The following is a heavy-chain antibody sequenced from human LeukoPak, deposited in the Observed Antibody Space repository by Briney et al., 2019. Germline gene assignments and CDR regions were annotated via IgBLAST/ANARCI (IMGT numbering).Heavy chain of an antibody. CDR2: IIPIFGTA. Sequence: SVKVSCKASGYSFTNYDINWVRQATGQGLEWMGGIIPIFGTANYAQKFQGRVTITADKSTSTAYMELSSLRSEDTAVYYCTYGSGSYLAGAFDIWGQGTMVTVSS. J-gene: IGHJ3*02. CDR3: TYGSGSYLAGAFDI. D-gene: IGHD3-10*01. V-gene: IGHV1-69*06. CDR1: GYSFTNYD.